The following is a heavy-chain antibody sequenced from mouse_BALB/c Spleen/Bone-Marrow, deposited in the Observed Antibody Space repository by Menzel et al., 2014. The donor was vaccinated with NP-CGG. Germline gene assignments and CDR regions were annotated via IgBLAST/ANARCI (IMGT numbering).Heavy chain of an antibody. J-gene: IGHJ4*01. V-gene: IGHV14-3*02. D-gene: IGHD2-10*02. CDR1: GFNIKDTY. CDR3: ARGIFLYGNLLLDY. Sequence: EVHLVESGAELVKPGASVKLSCTASGFNIKDTYMHWVKQRPEQGLEWIGRIDPANGNTKYDPKFQGKATITADTSSNTAYLQLSSLTSEDTAVYYCARGIFLYGNLLLDYWGQGTSVTVSS. CDR2: IDPANGNT.